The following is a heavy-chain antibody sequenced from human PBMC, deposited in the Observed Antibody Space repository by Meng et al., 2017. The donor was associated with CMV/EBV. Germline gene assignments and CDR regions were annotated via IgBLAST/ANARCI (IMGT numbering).Heavy chain of an antibody. CDR1: GGSFSGYY. V-gene: IGHV4-34*01. Sequence: QLELQGSGPGLVKPSETLSLTCAVYGGSFSGYYWSWIRQPPGKGLEWIGEINHSGSTNYNPSLKSRVTISVDTSKNQFSLKLSSVTAADTAVYYCARGGNWFDPWGQGTLVTVSS. CDR3: ARGGNWFDP. CDR2: INHSGST. J-gene: IGHJ5*02.